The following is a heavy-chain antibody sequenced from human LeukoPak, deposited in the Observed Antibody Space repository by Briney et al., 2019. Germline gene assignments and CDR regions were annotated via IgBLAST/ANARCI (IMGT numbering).Heavy chain of an antibody. Sequence: PSETLSLTCTVSGGSISSYYWSWIRQPPGKGLEWIGYIYYSGSTNYNPSLKSRVTISVDTSKNQFSLKLSSVTAADTAVYYCARDAFGFDPWGQGTLVTVSS. CDR3: ARDAFGFDP. CDR1: GGSISSYY. CDR2: IYYSGST. D-gene: IGHD3-3*02. V-gene: IGHV4-59*01. J-gene: IGHJ5*02.